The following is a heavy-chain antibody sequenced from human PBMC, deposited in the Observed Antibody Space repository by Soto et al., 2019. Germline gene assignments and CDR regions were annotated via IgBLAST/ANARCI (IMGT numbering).Heavy chain of an antibody. CDR1: GGTFSSYA. D-gene: IGHD3-3*01. CDR3: ASITIFGVWAFDI. J-gene: IGHJ3*02. Sequence: GASVKVSCKASGGTFSSYAISWVRQAPGQGLEWMGGIIPIFGTANYAQKFQGRVTITADESTSTAYMELSSLRSEDTAVYYCASITIFGVWAFDIWGRGTMVTVSS. V-gene: IGHV1-69*13. CDR2: IIPIFGTA.